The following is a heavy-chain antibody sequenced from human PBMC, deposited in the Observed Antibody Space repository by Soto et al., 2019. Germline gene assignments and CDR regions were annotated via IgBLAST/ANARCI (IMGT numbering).Heavy chain of an antibody. V-gene: IGHV3-11*05. J-gene: IGHJ4*02. CDR2: ISSSSSYT. D-gene: IGHD5-12*01. CDR3: ARDHHRYSGYDYVDY. Sequence: GSLRLSCAASGFTFSDYYMSWIRQAPGKGLEWVSYISSSSSYTNYADSVKGRFTISRDNAKNSLYLQMNSLRAEDTAVYHCARDHHRYSGYDYVDYWGQGTLVTVSS. CDR1: GFTFSDYY.